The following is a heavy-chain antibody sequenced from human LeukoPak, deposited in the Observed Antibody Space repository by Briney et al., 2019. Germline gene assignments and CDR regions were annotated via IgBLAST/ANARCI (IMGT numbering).Heavy chain of an antibody. CDR2: IIPIFGTA. D-gene: IGHD3-10*01. CDR1: GGTVSSYA. CDR3: ARKGDGYYYGSGSYHY. Sequence: VASVKVSCKASGGTVSSYAISWVRQAPGQGLEWRGGIIPIFGTANYAQKFQGRVTITADESTSTAYMELSSLRSEDTAVYYCARKGDGYYYGSGSYHYWGQGTLVTVSS. V-gene: IGHV1-69*01. J-gene: IGHJ4*02.